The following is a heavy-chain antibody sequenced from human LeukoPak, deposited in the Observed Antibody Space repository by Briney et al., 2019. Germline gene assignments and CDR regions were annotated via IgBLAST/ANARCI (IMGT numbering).Heavy chain of an antibody. D-gene: IGHD3-3*01. CDR3: ARDLRFLEWLPGPY. Sequence: ASVKVSCKASGYTFTSYGIIWVRQAPGQGLEWMGWISAYNGNTNYAQKLQGRVTMTTDTSTSTAYTELRSLRSDDTAVYYCARDLRFLEWLPGPYWGQGTLVTVSS. CDR2: ISAYNGNT. V-gene: IGHV1-18*01. J-gene: IGHJ4*02. CDR1: GYTFTSYG.